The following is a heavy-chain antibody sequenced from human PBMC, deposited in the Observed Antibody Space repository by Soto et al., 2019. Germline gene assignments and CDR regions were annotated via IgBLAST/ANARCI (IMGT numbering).Heavy chain of an antibody. CDR1: GGSISSGDYY. CDR2: IYYSGST. CDR3: DSEQWFGESGY. Sequence: PSETLSLTCTVSGGSISSGDYYWSWIRQPPGKGLEWIGYIYYSGSTYYNPSLKSRVTISVDTSKHQFSLKLSSVTAADTAVYYCDSEQWFGESGYWGQGTLVTVSS. J-gene: IGHJ4*02. D-gene: IGHD3-10*01. V-gene: IGHV4-30-4*01.